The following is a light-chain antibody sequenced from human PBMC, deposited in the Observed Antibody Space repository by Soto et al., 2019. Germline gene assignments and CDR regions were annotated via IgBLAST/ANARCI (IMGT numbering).Light chain of an antibody. Sequence: EIVLTQSPATLSLSPGERATLSCRAGQSAGSSFVWDQHKPGQAPSLLIYDTSKRAASIPARFSGSGSGTDFTLTISGLEPEDFAVYYCQHRASWPLSFGGGTKVEIK. J-gene: IGKJ4*01. V-gene: IGKV3-11*01. CDR2: DTS. CDR1: QSAGSS. CDR3: QHRASWPLS.